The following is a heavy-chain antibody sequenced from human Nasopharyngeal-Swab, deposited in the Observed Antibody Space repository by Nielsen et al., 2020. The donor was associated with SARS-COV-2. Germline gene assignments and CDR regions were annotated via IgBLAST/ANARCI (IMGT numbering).Heavy chain of an antibody. V-gene: IGHV3-23*01. CDR2: ISGGGGST. CDR3: ARFPRYDLYSFQSEYFQN. CDR1: GFTFRSYA. D-gene: IGHD3-3*01. Sequence: GESLKISCAASGFTFRSYAMGWVRQAPGKGLEWVSGISGGGGSTYYADSVKGRFNISRDNYNSKKTLDLQLNSLRAEDTAVYYCARFPRYDLYSFQSEYFQNWGQGTLVTVSS. J-gene: IGHJ1*01.